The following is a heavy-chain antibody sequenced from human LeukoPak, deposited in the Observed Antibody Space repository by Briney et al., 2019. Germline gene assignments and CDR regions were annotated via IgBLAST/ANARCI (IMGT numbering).Heavy chain of an antibody. V-gene: IGHV1-2*02. D-gene: IGHD1-1*01. J-gene: IGHJ6*03. Sequence: ASVKVSCKASGYTFTGYYMHWVRQAPGQGLEWMGWINPNSGGTNYAQKFQGRVTMTRDTSISTAYMELSRLRSDDTAVYYCARVGSLMERRWYYYYYMDVWGKGTTVTVSS. CDR1: GYTFTGYY. CDR2: INPNSGGT. CDR3: ARVGSLMERRWYYYYYMDV.